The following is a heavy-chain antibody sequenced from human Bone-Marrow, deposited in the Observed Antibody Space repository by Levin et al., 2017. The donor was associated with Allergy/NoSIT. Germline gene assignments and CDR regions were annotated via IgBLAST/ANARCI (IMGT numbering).Heavy chain of an antibody. V-gene: IGHV1-69*04. J-gene: IGHJ3*02. D-gene: IGHD3-22*01. CDR1: GGSFSSFS. CDR2: IVPILNIT. Sequence: AASVKVSCKASGGSFSSFSISWVRLAPGQGLEWMGRIVPILNITMYAQKFQGRVTITADKSTRTAFMELSSLRSEDTAVFYCARGYFYDSSGYYRSASDIWGQGTLVTVSS. CDR3: ARGYFYDSSGYYRSASDI.